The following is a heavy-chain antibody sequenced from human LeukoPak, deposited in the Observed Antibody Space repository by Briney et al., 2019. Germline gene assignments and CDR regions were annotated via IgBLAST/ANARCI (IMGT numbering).Heavy chain of an antibody. Sequence: GGSLRLSCAASGFTFSSYAMNWVRQAPGKGLEWVSGISGSGGTTYYADSVKGRFTISRDNSKNTLFLQLSSLRAEDTAVYYCARSSYSSSSSVWGQGTMVTVSS. D-gene: IGHD6-6*01. CDR2: ISGSGGTT. CDR3: ARSSYSSSSSV. CDR1: GFTFSSYA. V-gene: IGHV3-23*01. J-gene: IGHJ3*01.